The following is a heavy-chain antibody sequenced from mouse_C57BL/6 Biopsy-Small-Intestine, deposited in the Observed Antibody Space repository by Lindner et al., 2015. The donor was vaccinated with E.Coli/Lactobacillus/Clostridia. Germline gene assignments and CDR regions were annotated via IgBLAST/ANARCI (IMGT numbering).Heavy chain of an antibody. J-gene: IGHJ3*01. CDR1: GYAFSTSW. D-gene: IGHD2-4*01. CDR2: IYPGDGNA. Sequence: VQLQESGPELVKPGASVKISCKASGYAFSTSWMNWVKQRPGKGLEWIGRIYPGDGNANYNGKFKGKATLTADKSSSTAYMQLSSLTSEDSAVYFCARPSDDYGGVFAYWGQGTLVTVSA. V-gene: IGHV1-82*01. CDR3: ARPSDDYGGVFAY.